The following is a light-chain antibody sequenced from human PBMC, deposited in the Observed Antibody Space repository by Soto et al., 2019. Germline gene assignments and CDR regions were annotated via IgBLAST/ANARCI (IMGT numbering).Light chain of an antibody. CDR2: GAS. V-gene: IGKV3-20*01. Sequence: EIVLTQSPGTLSLSPGDTATLSCRASQSVPTNYLAWYQQKPGQAPSLLIYGASRRATGIPDRFSGSGSGTDFTLTIRLEPEDFAVYYCQQYGGSPLTVGGGTKV. CDR1: QSVPTNY. CDR3: QQYGGSPLT. J-gene: IGKJ4*01.